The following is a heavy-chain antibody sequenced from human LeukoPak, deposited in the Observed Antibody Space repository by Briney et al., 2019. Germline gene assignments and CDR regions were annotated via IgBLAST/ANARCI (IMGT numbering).Heavy chain of an antibody. Sequence: PGGSLRLSCAASGFTLRNYWMHWVRQAPGKGLVWVSRGEGDGSTSTYADSVKGRFTISRDTAKNTLYLQMNSLRAEDTAVCYCTTTDHFDYWGQGTLVTVSS. V-gene: IGHV3-74*03. CDR2: GEGDGSTS. J-gene: IGHJ4*02. CDR3: TTTDHFDY. CDR1: GFTLRNYW.